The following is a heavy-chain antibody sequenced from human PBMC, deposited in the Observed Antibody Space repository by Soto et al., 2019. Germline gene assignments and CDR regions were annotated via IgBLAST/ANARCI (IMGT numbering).Heavy chain of an antibody. CDR3: ARDQGERSGYSDFDY. Sequence: QVQLVQSGAEVKKPGASVKVSCKASGYTFTRYGISWVRQAPGQGLEWMGWISAHNGDTNYAQKLQGRVTVTTDTSMTTAYMELRSLRSDDTAVYYCARDQGERSGYSDFDYWGQGTLVTVSS. CDR1: GYTFTRYG. D-gene: IGHD3-22*01. J-gene: IGHJ4*02. CDR2: ISAHNGDT. V-gene: IGHV1-18*01.